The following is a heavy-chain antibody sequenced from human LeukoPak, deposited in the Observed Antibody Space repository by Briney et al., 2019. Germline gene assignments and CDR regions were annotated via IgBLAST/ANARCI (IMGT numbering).Heavy chain of an antibody. CDR1: GGSISSGSYC. Sequence: SQTLSLTCTVSGGSISSGSYCWSWIRQPARKGLEWIGRICTSGSTNYNPSLKSRVTISVDTSKNQFSLKLSSVTAADAAVYYCASTDRITIFGVVSDWGQGTLVTVSS. V-gene: IGHV4-61*02. CDR2: ICTSGST. CDR3: ASTDRITIFGVVSD. J-gene: IGHJ4*02. D-gene: IGHD3-3*01.